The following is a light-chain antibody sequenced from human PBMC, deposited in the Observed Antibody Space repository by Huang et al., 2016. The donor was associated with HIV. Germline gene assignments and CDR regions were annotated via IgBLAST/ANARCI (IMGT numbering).Light chain of an antibody. CDR1: QVIGNS. Sequence: DIQMTQSPSSLSAFVGDTVTIPCRASQVIGNSLAWYQQKPGRPPKLLIYGASTLQAGVPSRFSGSGSGTDFTLTISNLQTEDIATYYCQKYDSAPRTFGQGTRV. CDR2: GAS. CDR3: QKYDSAPRT. V-gene: IGKV1-27*01. J-gene: IGKJ1*01.